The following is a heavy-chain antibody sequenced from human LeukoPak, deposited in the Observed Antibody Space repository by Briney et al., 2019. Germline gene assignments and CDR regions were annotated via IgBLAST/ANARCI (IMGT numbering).Heavy chain of an antibody. J-gene: IGHJ3*02. CDR1: GYTFTGYY. CDR2: INANSGST. V-gene: IGHV1-2*02. D-gene: IGHD5-24*01. CDR3: ASDLSANGYIVALDM. Sequence: ASVKVSCKASGYTFTGYYMHWVRQAPGQGLEWMGWINANSGSTKYAQNFQGRVTMTRDTSISTAYMELSRLRSDDTALYYCASDLSANGYIVALDMWGQGTMVTVFS.